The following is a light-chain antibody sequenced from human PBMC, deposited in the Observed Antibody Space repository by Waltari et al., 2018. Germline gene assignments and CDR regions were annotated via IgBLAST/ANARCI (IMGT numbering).Light chain of an antibody. CDR3: AAWDGSLSGFV. Sequence: QSVLTQPPSASGTPGQRVTISCSGSRSNIGSNAVNWYQQVPGTAPKLLIYTNDQRPSGVPDRFSGSKSGTSASLAISGLQSEDEAGYYCAAWDGSLSGFVFGTGTKVTVL. J-gene: IGLJ1*01. CDR2: TND. V-gene: IGLV1-44*01. CDR1: RSNIGSNA.